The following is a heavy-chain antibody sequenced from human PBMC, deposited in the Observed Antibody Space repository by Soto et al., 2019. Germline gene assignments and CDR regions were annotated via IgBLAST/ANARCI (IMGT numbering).Heavy chain of an antibody. CDR1: GHTFLNYA. V-gene: IGHV1-3*01. CDR3: ARRLSAFDV. Sequence: ASVKVSCKTSGHTFLNYAIHWVRQAPGQGLEWMGWVNPSNGYTRYSENFQARLSLTRDTSANTAYMELTSLRSEDTAVYYCARRLSAFDVWGQGTVVTVSS. CDR2: VNPSNGYT. J-gene: IGHJ3*01.